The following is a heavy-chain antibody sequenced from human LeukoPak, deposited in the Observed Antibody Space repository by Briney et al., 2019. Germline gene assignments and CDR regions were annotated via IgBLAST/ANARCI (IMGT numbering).Heavy chain of an antibody. CDR3: AKDEYYYGSGSYYNGLNYFDY. CDR2: IWYDGSNK. CDR1: GFTFSSYG. J-gene: IGHJ4*02. V-gene: IGHV3-33*06. D-gene: IGHD3-10*01. Sequence: GGSLRLSCAASGFTFSSYGMHWVRQAPGKGLDWVAVIWYDGSNKYYADSVKGRFTISRDNSKNTLYLQMNSLRAEDTAVYYCAKDEYYYGSGSYYNGLNYFDYWGQGTLVTVSS.